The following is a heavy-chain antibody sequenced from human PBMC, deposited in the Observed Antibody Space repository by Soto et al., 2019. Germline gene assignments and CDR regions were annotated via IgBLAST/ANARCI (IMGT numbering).Heavy chain of an antibody. Sequence: QLQLQESGPGLVKPSQTLSLTCTVSGGFISSDQYYWSWIRHLPGKGLEWIGHIFYSGSTSYNPSLNGRVTLSVHTSKNQFSVKMISSAGADTAMYYCAWAVGFTTGRVYRLFDPWGQGTPVTVSS. V-gene: IGHV4-31*03. CDR2: IFYSGST. D-gene: IGHD3-10*01. CDR1: GGFISSDQYY. J-gene: IGHJ5*02. CDR3: AWAVGFTTGRVYRLFDP.